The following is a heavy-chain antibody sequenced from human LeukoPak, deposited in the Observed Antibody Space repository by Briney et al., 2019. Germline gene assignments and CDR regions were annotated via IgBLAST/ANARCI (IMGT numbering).Heavy chain of an antibody. D-gene: IGHD4-23*01. Sequence: SETLSLTCTVSGGSISSYYWSWIRQPPGKGLEWIGYIYYSGSTNYNPSLKSRVTISVDTSKNQFSLKLSSVTAADTAVYYCARCYGGKVGYYYYYMDVWGKGTTVTVSS. CDR3: ARCYGGKVGYYYYYMDV. CDR1: GGSISSYY. V-gene: IGHV4-59*01. CDR2: IYYSGST. J-gene: IGHJ6*03.